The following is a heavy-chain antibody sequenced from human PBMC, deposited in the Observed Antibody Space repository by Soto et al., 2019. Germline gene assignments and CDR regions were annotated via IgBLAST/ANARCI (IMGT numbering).Heavy chain of an antibody. Sequence: PSETLSLTCTVSGGSISSGGYYWSWIRQHPGKGLEWIGYIYYSGSTYYNPSLKSRVTISVDTSKNQFSLKLSSVTAADTAVYYCARDLWEYDSSGSYHYYGMDVWGQGTTVTVSS. CDR2: IYYSGST. J-gene: IGHJ6*02. CDR1: GGSISSGGYY. V-gene: IGHV4-31*03. CDR3: ARDLWEYDSSGSYHYYGMDV. D-gene: IGHD3-22*01.